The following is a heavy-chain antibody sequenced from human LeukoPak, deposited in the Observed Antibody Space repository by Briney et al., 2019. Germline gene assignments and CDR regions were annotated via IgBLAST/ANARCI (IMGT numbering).Heavy chain of an antibody. CDR3: ARDQVAGIKVLGWFDP. CDR2: ISYDGSNK. CDR1: GFTFSSYA. Sequence: GGSLRLSCAASGFTFSSYAMHWVRQAPGKGLEWVAVISYDGSNKYYADSVKGRFTISRDNSKNTLYLQMNSLRAEDTAVYYCARDQVAGIKVLGWFDPWGQGTLVTVSS. J-gene: IGHJ5*02. D-gene: IGHD6-19*01. V-gene: IGHV3-30-3*01.